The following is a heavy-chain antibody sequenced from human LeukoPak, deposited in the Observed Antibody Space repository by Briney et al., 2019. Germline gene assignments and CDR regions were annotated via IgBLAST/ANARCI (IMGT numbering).Heavy chain of an antibody. CDR1: GGSFSGYY. Sequence: SETLSLTCAVYGGSFSGYYWSWIRQPPGKGLEWIGYIYYSGSTNYNPSLKSRVTISVDTSKNQFSLKLSSVTAADTAVYYCARGKYYYGSGSYSFDYWGQGTLVTVSS. CDR2: IYYSGST. CDR3: ARGKYYYGSGSYSFDY. J-gene: IGHJ4*02. V-gene: IGHV4-59*01. D-gene: IGHD3-10*01.